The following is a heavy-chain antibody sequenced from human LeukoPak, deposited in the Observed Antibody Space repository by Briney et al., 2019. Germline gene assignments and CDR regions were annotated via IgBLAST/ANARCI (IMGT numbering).Heavy chain of an antibody. CDR1: GGSFSGSY. J-gene: IGHJ3*02. CDR2: INPSGIT. D-gene: IGHD3-22*01. CDR3: ALVVAADDAFDS. V-gene: IGHV4-34*01. Sequence: SETLSLTCAVYGGSFSGSYWSWIRQPPGKGLEWLGEINPSGITNYNPSLKGRVTISVATSKNQSTLKLSSVTAADTAVYYGALVVAADDAFDSWGQGTMVTVSS.